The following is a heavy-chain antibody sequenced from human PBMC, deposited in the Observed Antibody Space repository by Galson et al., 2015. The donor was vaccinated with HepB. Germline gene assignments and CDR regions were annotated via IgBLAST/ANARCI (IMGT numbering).Heavy chain of an antibody. J-gene: IGHJ6*02. CDR1: GFTFSSYS. D-gene: IGHD6-13*01. CDR3: ARAIQQQLADALSWYYYYGMDV. CDR2: ISSSSSYI. Sequence: SLRLSCAASGFTFSSYSMNWVRQAPGKGLEWVSSISSSSSYIYYADSVKGRFTISRDNAKNSLYLQMNSLRAEDTAVYYCARAIQQQLADALSWYYYYGMDVWGQGTTVTVSS. V-gene: IGHV3-21*01.